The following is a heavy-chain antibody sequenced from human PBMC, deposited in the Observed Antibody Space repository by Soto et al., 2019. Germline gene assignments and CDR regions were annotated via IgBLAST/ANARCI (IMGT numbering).Heavy chain of an antibody. CDR3: AIFGRYCSSTSCPIDY. D-gene: IGHD2-2*01. J-gene: IGHJ4*02. CDR1: GFTFSSYG. Sequence: QVQQVESGGGVVQPGRSLRLSCAASGFTFSSYGRHWVRQAPGKGLEWVAVIWYDGSNKYYADSVKGRFTISRDNSKNTLYLQMNSLRAEDTAVYYCAIFGRYCSSTSCPIDYWGQRTLVTVSS. V-gene: IGHV3-33*01. CDR2: IWYDGSNK.